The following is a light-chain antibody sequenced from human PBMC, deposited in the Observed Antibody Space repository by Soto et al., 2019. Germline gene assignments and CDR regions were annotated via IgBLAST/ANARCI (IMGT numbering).Light chain of an antibody. CDR3: QQYKTYTT. Sequence: DIQMTQSPSTLSASVGDRVTITCRASQSISTWLVWHQQKPGKAPKVLIYDASSLQSGVPSRFSGHGSGTDFPLTSSSLQPDDAAIYYCQQYKTYTTFGQGTKLEIK. CDR2: DAS. J-gene: IGKJ2*01. CDR1: QSISTW. V-gene: IGKV1-5*01.